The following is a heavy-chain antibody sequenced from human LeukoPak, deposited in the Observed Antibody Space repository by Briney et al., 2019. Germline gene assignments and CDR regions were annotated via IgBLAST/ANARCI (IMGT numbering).Heavy chain of an antibody. D-gene: IGHD1-1*01. CDR3: AREMNALGAPNDY. Sequence: ASVKVSCKASGYTFTGYYMHWVRQAPGQGLEWMGWINPNSGGTNYAQKFQGRVTMTRDTSISTAYMELSRLRSDDTAFYYCAREMNALGAPNDYWGQGALVTVSS. CDR2: INPNSGGT. V-gene: IGHV1-2*02. J-gene: IGHJ4*02. CDR1: GYTFTGYY.